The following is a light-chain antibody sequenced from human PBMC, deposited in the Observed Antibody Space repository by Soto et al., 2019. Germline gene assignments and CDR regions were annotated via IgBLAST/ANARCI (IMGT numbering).Light chain of an antibody. CDR2: DVT. CDR3: CSYAGNYSWV. V-gene: IGLV2-11*01. J-gene: IGLJ3*02. Sequence: QSALTQPASVSGSPAQSITISCTGSSSDVGGSGLVSWYQFHPGKAPKLLIYDVTKRPSGVPDRFSGSKSGNTASLTISGLQAEDETDYFCCSYAGNYSWVFGGGTKLTVL. CDR1: SSDVGGSGL.